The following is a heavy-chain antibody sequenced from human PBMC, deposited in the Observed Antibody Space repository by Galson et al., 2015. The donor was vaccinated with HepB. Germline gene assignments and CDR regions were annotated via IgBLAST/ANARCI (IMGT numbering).Heavy chain of an antibody. Sequence: SVKVSCKASGYTFTGYYIHWVRQAPGQGLEWMGWIIPKSDDTNYAQKFQGRVTMTRDTSISTTYMELSSLTSDDTAIYFCARDLSRFDYVDSAADFWGQGSLVSVSS. CDR1: GYTFTGYY. CDR3: ARDLSRFDYVDSAADF. V-gene: IGHV1-2*02. CDR2: IIPKSDDT. D-gene: IGHD5-18*01. J-gene: IGHJ4*02.